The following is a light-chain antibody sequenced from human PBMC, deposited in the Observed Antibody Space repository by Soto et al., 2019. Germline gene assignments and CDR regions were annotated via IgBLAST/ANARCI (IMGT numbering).Light chain of an antibody. Sequence: EIVMMQSPATLSVSPGGRATLSCRASQSISDTLAWYQQKPGQAPRLLIYGASTRAPGFPARFSGSGSGTDFTLTISSLEPEDFAVYYCQQRSNGFGQGTRLEIK. V-gene: IGKV3-11*01. CDR1: QSISDT. CDR3: QQRSNG. J-gene: IGKJ5*01. CDR2: GAS.